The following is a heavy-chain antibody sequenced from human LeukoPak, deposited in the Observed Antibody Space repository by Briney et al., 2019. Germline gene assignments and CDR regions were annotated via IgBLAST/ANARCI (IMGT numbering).Heavy chain of an antibody. V-gene: IGHV3-53*01. CDR1: GFTVSSNY. J-gene: IGHJ6*03. D-gene: IGHD7-27*01. Sequence: PGGSLRLSCAVSGFTVSSNYMSWVRQAPGKGLEWVSVIYSGGTTYYADSVKGRFTISRDNSKNTLYLQMNSLRAEDTAVYYCARPPNRAYYMDVWGKGTTVTVSS. CDR3: ARPPNRAYYMDV. CDR2: IYSGGTT.